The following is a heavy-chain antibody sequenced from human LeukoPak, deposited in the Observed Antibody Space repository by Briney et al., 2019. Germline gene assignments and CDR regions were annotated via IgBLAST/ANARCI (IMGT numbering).Heavy chain of an antibody. CDR3: AKDYSFGVVKYYFDY. CDR2: ISGSGGST. CDR1: GFTFSSYA. V-gene: IGHV3-23*01. Sequence: PGGSLRLSCAASGFTFSSYAMSWVRQAPGKGLEWVSAISGSGGSTYYADSVKGRFTISRDNSKNTLYLQMNSLRAEDTAVYYCAKDYSFGVVKYYFDYWGQGTLVTVSS. J-gene: IGHJ4*02. D-gene: IGHD3-3*01.